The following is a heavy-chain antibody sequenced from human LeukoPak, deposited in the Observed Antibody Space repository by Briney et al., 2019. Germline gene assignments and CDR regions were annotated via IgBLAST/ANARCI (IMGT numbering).Heavy chain of an antibody. CDR1: GFTFDDYA. J-gene: IGHJ4*02. CDR3: AKDTTHYYDSSGYYDY. CDR2: VSWNSGSI. V-gene: IGHV3-9*01. D-gene: IGHD3-22*01. Sequence: GGSLRLSCAASGFTFDDYAMHWVRQAPGKGLAWVSGVSWNSGSIGYADSVKGRFTISRDNAKNSLYLQMNSLRAEDTALYYCAKDTTHYYDSSGYYDYWGQGTLVTVSS.